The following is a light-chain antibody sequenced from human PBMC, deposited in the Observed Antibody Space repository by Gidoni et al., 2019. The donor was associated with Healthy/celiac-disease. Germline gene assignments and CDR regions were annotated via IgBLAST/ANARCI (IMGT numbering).Light chain of an antibody. V-gene: IGKV1-33*01. J-gene: IGKJ2*01. CDR1: QDISNY. CDR2: DAS. CDR3: QQYDNRPT. Sequence: DIQMTQSPSSLSASVGDRVTITCQASQDISNYLNWYQQKPGKAPKLLIYDASNLETGVPSRFSGSGSGTDFTFTISSLQPEDIATYYCQQYDNRPTFGQGTKLESK.